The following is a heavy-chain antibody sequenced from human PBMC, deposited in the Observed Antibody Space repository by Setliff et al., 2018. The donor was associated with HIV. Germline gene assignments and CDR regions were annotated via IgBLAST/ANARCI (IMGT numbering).Heavy chain of an antibody. J-gene: IGHJ4*02. Sequence: GGSLRLSCAASGFTFSDYAMHWVRQAPGKGLEWVAVVSFDEKDIYYADSVRGRFTISRDNPRNTLYLQMNNLKVEDTAVYFCATTDDSSLSYYFNYWGQGTLVTVSS. D-gene: IGHD3-22*01. CDR1: GFTFSDYA. V-gene: IGHV3-30*04. CDR3: ATTDDSSLSYYFNY. CDR2: VSFDEKDI.